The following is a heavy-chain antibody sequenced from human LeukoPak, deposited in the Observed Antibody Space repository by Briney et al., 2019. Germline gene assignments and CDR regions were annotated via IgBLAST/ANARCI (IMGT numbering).Heavy chain of an antibody. Sequence: GGSLRLSCAASGFTFDDYGMSWVRQAPGKGLEWVSGINWNGGSTGYADSVKGRFTISRDNAKSSLYLQMNSLRAEDTALYHCARSESPHYYGMDVWGQGTTVTVSS. CDR1: GFTFDDYG. CDR2: INWNGGST. V-gene: IGHV3-20*01. J-gene: IGHJ6*02. CDR3: ARSESPHYYGMDV.